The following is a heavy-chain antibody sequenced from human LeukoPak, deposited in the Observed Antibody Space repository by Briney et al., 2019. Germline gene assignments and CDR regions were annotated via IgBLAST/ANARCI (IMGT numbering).Heavy chain of an antibody. V-gene: IGHV3-7*01. CDR1: GFTFSTYW. D-gene: IGHD2-21*01. J-gene: IGHJ4*02. Sequence: GGSLRLSCAASGFTFSTYWMSWVRQAPGKGLEWVANIKEDGSQKYYVDSLKGRFTISRDNAKNSLYLQMDNLRAEDTAVYYCAREVDSFPACDYWGQGALVTVSS. CDR3: AREVDSFPACDY. CDR2: IKEDGSQK.